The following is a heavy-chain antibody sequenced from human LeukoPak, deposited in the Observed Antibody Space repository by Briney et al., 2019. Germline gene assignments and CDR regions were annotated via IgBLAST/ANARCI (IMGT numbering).Heavy chain of an antibody. V-gene: IGHV4-38-2*01. Sequence: PSETLSLTCAVSGYSISSGYYWGWIRQPPGKGLEWIGSIYHSGSTYYNPSLKSRVTISVDTSENQFSLKLRSVTAADTAVYYCARQSGDFDYWGQGTLVTVSS. J-gene: IGHJ4*02. D-gene: IGHD4-17*01. CDR3: ARQSGDFDY. CDR1: GYSISSGYY. CDR2: IYHSGST.